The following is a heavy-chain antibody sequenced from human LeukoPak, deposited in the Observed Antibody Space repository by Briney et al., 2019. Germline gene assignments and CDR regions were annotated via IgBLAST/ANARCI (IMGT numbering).Heavy chain of an antibody. CDR1: GGSINSYY. CDR2: IYTGEGTKS. D-gene: IGHD2-2*01. V-gene: IGHV4-4*09. CDR3: AGVVPTTKGAVDY. J-gene: IGHJ4*02. Sequence: PSETLSLTCTVSGGSINSYYWNWLRQPPGKGLEWIAYIYTGEGTKSNSNPSLKSRVTISVDTSKNQFSLKLSSVTAADTAVYYCAGVVPTTKGAVDYWGQGTLVTVSS.